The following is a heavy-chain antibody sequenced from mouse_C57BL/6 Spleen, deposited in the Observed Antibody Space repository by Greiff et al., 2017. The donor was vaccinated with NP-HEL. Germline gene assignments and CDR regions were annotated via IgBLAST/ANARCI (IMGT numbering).Heavy chain of an antibody. D-gene: IGHD1-1*01. V-gene: IGHV5-6*02. J-gene: IGHJ3*01. CDR1: GFTFSSYG. CDR2: ISSGGSYT. Sequence: EVKLVESGGDLVKPGGSLKLSCAASGFTFSSYGMSWVRQTPDKRLEWVATISSGGSYTYYPDSVKGRFTISRDNAKNTLYLQMSSLKSEDTAMYYCARRNYVGFAYWGQGTLVTVSA. CDR3: ARRNYVGFAY.